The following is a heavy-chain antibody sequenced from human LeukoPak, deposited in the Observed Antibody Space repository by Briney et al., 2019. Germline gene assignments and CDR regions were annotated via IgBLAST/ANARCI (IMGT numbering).Heavy chain of an antibody. CDR2: MNHSGST. CDR3: ARGLGILRF. CDR1: GFTFSSYE. V-gene: IGHV4-34*01. D-gene: IGHD6-13*01. Sequence: PGGSLRLSCVGSGFTFSSYEMNWVRQAPGKGLEWIGEMNHSGSTNNNPSFKSRVTFSVDTSKNQFSLKLSSVTAADTAVYYCARGLGILRFWGQGTLVTVSS. J-gene: IGHJ4*02.